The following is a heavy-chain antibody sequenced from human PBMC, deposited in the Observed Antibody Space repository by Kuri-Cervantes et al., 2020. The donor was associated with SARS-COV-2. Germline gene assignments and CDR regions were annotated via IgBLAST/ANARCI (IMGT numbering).Heavy chain of an antibody. J-gene: IGHJ4*02. CDR1: GFTFSRYV. V-gene: IGHV3-30-3*01. D-gene: IGHD1-26*01. Sequence: LSLTCAASGFTFSRYVLHWVRQAPGKGLQWVANISHDGSTKFYADSVKGRSTISRDNSKNTLYLQLNSLRGEDTAVYYCARDYSGSFDYWGQGTLVTVSS. CDR3: ARDYSGSFDY. CDR2: ISHDGSTK.